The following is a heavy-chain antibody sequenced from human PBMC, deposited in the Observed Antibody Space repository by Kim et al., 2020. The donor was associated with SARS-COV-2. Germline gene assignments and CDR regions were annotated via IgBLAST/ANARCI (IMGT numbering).Heavy chain of an antibody. Sequence: GGSLRLSCAASGFTFGDYAMHWVRQAPGKGLEWVSGISWRSDNIYYAGSVEGRFTISRDNAKNSLFLQMSGLRHEDTAVYYCARDLSGLDCTSTTCFIYGMDIWGQGTTVNVS. J-gene: IGHJ6*02. CDR1: GFTFGDYA. D-gene: IGHD2-2*01. CDR2: ISWRSDNI. CDR3: ARDLSGLDCTSTTCFIYGMDI. V-gene: IGHV3-9*01.